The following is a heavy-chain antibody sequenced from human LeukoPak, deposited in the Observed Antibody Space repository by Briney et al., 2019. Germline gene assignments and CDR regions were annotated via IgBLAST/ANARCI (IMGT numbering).Heavy chain of an antibody. CDR3: ARDSPIWYYDSSGYPQYFDY. D-gene: IGHD3-22*01. Sequence: PSETLSLTCTVSGGSISSSSYYWGWIRQPPGKGLEWIGSIYYSGSTYYNPSLKSRVTISVDTSKNQFSLKLSSVTAADTAVYYCARDSPIWYYDSSGYPQYFDYWGQGTLVTVSS. CDR1: GGSISSSSYY. J-gene: IGHJ4*02. CDR2: IYYSGST. V-gene: IGHV4-39*07.